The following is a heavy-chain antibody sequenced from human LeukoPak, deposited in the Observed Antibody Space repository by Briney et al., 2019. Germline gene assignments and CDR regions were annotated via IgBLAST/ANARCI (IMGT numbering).Heavy chain of an antibody. V-gene: IGHV5-10-1*01. Sequence: HGESLKISCKGSGYSFTSYWISWVRQMPGKGLEWIGRIDPSDSYTNYSPSFQGHVTISADKSISTAYLQWSSLKASDTAMYYCAREWYCSGGSCYYYFDYWGQGTLVTVSS. CDR1: GYSFTSYW. J-gene: IGHJ4*02. D-gene: IGHD2-15*01. CDR2: IDPSDSYT. CDR3: AREWYCSGGSCYYYFDY.